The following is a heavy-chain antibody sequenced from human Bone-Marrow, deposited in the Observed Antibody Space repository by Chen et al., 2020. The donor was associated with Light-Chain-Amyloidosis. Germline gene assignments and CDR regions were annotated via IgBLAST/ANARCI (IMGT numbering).Heavy chain of an antibody. CDR1: GFTFSSYS. V-gene: IGHV3-48*01. Sequence: EVQLVESGGGLVQPGGSLRLSCAASGFTFSSYSMNWVRQAPGKGLEWVSYISSSSSTIYYADSVKGQFTISRDNAKNSLYLQMNSLRAEDTAVYYCAREAARRYYYYYMDVWGKGTTVTVSS. D-gene: IGHD6-6*01. CDR3: AREAARRYYYYYMDV. CDR2: ISSSSSTI. J-gene: IGHJ6*03.